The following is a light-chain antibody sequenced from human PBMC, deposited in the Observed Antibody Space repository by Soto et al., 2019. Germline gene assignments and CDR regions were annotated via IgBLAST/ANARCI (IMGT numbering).Light chain of an antibody. J-gene: IGLJ2*01. V-gene: IGLV1-40*01. CDR3: QSYDSSRSGPYVV. CDR1: SSNIGAGYD. Sequence: QSVLTQPPSVSGAPGQRVTISCTGSSSNIGAGYDVHWYQQLPGTAPKLLIYGNSNRPSGVPDRFSGSKSGTSASLAITGLQAEDEADDYCQSYDSSRSGPYVVFGGGTKLTVL. CDR2: GNS.